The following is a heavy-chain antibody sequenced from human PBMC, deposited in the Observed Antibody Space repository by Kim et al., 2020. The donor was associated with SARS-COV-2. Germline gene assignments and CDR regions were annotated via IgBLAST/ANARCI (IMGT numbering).Heavy chain of an antibody. Sequence: SETLSLTCAVYGGSFSGYYWSWIRQPPGKGLEWIGEINHSGSTNYNPSLKSRVTISVDTSKNQFSLKLSSVTAADTAVYYCAAWRQYYFDYWGQGTLVTVSS. V-gene: IGHV4-34*01. CDR2: INHSGST. J-gene: IGHJ4*02. CDR3: AAWRQYYFDY. CDR1: GGSFSGYY. D-gene: IGHD3-3*01.